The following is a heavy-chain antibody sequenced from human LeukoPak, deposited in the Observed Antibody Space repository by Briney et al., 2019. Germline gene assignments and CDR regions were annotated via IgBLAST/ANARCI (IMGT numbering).Heavy chain of an antibody. V-gene: IGHV3-33*01. Sequence: GGSLRLSCVASGFTFRNYGMHWIRQAPGKGLEWVSVIFCDGSKKYYADFVKGRFTISRDNSKNVVYLQMDSLRAEDTAFYYCARSLGETTFDWWGQGTLVTVPS. J-gene: IGHJ4*02. CDR2: IFCDGSKK. CDR3: ARSLGETTFDW. D-gene: IGHD3-16*01. CDR1: GFTFRNYG.